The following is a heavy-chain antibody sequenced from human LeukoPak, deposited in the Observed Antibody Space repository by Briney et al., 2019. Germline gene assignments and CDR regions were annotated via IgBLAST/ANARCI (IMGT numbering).Heavy chain of an antibody. V-gene: IGHV1-69*05. Sequence: ASVKVSCKASGGTFSSYAISWMLQAPGQGLEWMGRIIPIFGTANYAQKFQGRVTITTDESTSTAYMELSSLRSEDTAVYYCARGPWDYDSSGYPEYWGQGTLVTVSS. J-gene: IGHJ4*02. CDR2: IIPIFGTA. CDR3: ARGPWDYDSSGYPEY. D-gene: IGHD3-22*01. CDR1: GGTFSSYA.